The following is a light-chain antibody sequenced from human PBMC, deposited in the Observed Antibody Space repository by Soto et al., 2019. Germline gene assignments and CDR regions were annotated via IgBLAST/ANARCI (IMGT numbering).Light chain of an antibody. J-gene: IGKJ2*03. CDR2: DAS. CDR1: QDISNY. V-gene: IGKV1-33*01. CDR3: HQYDNLPES. Sequence: DIQMTQSPSSLSASVGGRVTITCQASQDISNYLNWYRQRPGEAPELLIYDASNLQTGVPSRFTGSGSGTHFVFTIVSLQPEDVATYYCHQYDNLPESFGQGTKLEI.